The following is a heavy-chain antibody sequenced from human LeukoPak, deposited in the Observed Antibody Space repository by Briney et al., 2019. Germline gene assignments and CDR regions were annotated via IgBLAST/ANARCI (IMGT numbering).Heavy chain of an antibody. CDR1: GGSISSGGYS. D-gene: IGHD3-22*01. CDR2: IYHSGST. J-gene: IGHJ4*02. V-gene: IGHV4-30-2*01. Sequence: SQTLSLTCAVSGGSISSGGYSWSWIRQPPGKGLEWIGYIYHSGSTYYNPSLKSRVTISVDRSKNQFSLKLSSVTAADTAVYYCARVRRRTYYYDSSGYSTWGQGTLVTVSS. CDR3: ARVRRRTYYYDSSGYST.